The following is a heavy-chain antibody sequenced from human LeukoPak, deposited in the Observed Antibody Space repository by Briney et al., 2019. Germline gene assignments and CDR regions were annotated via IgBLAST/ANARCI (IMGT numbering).Heavy chain of an antibody. CDR1: GYTFTDYF. CDR3: ARDLSSTSNWEFDY. J-gene: IGHJ4*02. D-gene: IGHD7-27*01. CDR2: INSNSGGT. V-gene: IGHV1-2*06. Sequence: ASVKVSCKTSGYTFTDYFIHWVRQAPGQGPEWMGRINSNSGGTEYGQNFQGRVTMTRDTSINTAYMALSGLTFDDTAVYYCARDLSSTSNWEFDYWGQGTLVTVSS.